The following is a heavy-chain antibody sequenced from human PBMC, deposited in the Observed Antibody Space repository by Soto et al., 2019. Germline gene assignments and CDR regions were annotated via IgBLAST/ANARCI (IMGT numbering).Heavy chain of an antibody. Sequence: YITAGNWCWLQHPAEGLVWLGWMNTHSGNTDYTQKFQGRATMTTDTSTSTAYMDLRSLSSDDTAVYYCARARIGEGGRKWFDPWGQGALVTVSS. CDR3: ARARIGEGGRKWFDP. V-gene: IGHV1-18*04. D-gene: IGHD3-10*01. J-gene: IGHJ5*02. CDR1: YITAG. CDR2: MNTHSGNT.